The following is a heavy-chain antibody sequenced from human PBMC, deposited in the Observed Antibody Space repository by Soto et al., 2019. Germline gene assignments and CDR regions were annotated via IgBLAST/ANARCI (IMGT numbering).Heavy chain of an antibody. D-gene: IGHD6-6*01. Sequence: EVQLVESGGGLVQPGGSLRLYCAAFGFNFNNYWMSWVRQAPGKGLEWVASIKQDGNEKYYVDSVKGRFTISRDNAENSLSLQMSSLRDEDTALYYCARDPWEYSSSLASWGQGTLVTVSS. CDR2: IKQDGNEK. CDR3: ARDPWEYSSSLAS. J-gene: IGHJ4*02. CDR1: GFNFNNYW. V-gene: IGHV3-7*01.